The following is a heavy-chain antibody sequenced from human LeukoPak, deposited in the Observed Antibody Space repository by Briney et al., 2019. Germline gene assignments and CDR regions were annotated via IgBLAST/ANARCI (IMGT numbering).Heavy chain of an antibody. D-gene: IGHD3-10*01. V-gene: IGHV4-34*01. J-gene: IGHJ6*03. Sequence: SETLSLTCAVYGGSFSGYYWSWIRQPPGKGLEWIGEINHSGSTNYNPSLKSRVTISVDTSKNQFSLKLSSVTAADTAVYYRARVQSATDYYGSGSYWGYYYYYYLDVWGKGTTVTVSS. CDR2: INHSGST. CDR1: GGSFSGYY. CDR3: ARVQSATDYYGSGSYWGYYYYYYLDV.